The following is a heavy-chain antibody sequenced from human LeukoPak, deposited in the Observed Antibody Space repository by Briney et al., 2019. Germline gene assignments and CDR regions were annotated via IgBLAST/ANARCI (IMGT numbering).Heavy chain of an antibody. J-gene: IGHJ4*02. Sequence: PGGSLRLSCAVSGFSVTNNYMSWVRQAPGQGLEWVSVFYVGGATYYADSVKGRFTISRDNSENTLYLQMKSLRAEDTAVYYCARGDGYNFFHYWGQGTLVTVSS. CDR3: ARGDGYNFFHY. D-gene: IGHD5-24*01. CDR1: GFSVTNNY. CDR2: FYVGGAT. V-gene: IGHV3-53*01.